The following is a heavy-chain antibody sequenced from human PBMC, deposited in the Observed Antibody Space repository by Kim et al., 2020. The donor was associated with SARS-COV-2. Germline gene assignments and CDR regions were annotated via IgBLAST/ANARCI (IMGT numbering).Heavy chain of an antibody. Sequence: GGSLRLSCAASGFTFSSYWMSWVRQAPGKGLEWVANIKQDGSEKYYVDSVKGRFTISRDNAKNSLYLQMNSLRAEDTAVYYCARDTPPVVPAANYYYYGMDVWGQGTTVTVSS. CDR1: GFTFSSYW. V-gene: IGHV3-7*03. D-gene: IGHD2-2*01. CDR3: ARDTPPVVPAANYYYYGMDV. J-gene: IGHJ6*02. CDR2: IKQDGSEK.